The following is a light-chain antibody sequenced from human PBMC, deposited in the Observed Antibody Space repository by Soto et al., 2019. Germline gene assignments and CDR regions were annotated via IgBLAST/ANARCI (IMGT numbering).Light chain of an antibody. V-gene: IGKV1-5*01. CDR3: QQSWT. CDR2: DAS. CDR1: QSITTW. J-gene: IGKJ1*01. Sequence: DIQMTQSPSTVSAYVGDSVTITCRASQSITTWLAWYQQRPGKAPKLLIYDASSLESGVPSRFSGSGSGTEFTLTISSLQPDDFATYYCQQSWTFGQGTKVDIK.